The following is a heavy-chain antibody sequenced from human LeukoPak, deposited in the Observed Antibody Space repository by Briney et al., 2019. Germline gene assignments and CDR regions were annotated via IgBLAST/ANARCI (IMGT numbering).Heavy chain of an antibody. CDR1: GFTFSSYE. CDR2: ISSSGSTI. D-gene: IGHD2-2*01. Sequence: SGGSLRLSCAASGFTFSSYEMNWVRQAPGKGLEWVSYISSSGSTIYYADSVKGRFTISRDNAKNSLYLQMNSLRAEDTAVYYCARRGLLCQVYWGQGTLVTVSS. J-gene: IGHJ4*02. CDR3: ARRGLLCQVY. V-gene: IGHV3-48*03.